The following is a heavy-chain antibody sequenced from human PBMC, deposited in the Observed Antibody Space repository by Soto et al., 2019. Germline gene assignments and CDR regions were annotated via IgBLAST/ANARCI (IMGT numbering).Heavy chain of an antibody. V-gene: IGHV4-34*01. D-gene: IGHD1-7*01. CDR1: GGSFSGYY. CDR2: INHSGST. Sequence: PSETLSLTCAVYGGSFSGYYWSWIRQPPGKGLEWIGEINHSGSTNYNPSLKSRVTISVDTSKNQFSLKLSSVTAADTAVYYCARGRARGNYKAPPDYWGQGTLVTVSS. J-gene: IGHJ4*02. CDR3: ARGRARGNYKAPPDY.